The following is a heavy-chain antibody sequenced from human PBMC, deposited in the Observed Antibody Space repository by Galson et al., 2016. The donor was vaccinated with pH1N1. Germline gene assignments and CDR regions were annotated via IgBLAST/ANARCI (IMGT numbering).Heavy chain of an antibody. Sequence: SLRLSCAASGFAFNTLSFHWVRQAPGKGLEWVALLSFDETNRHYADSVKGRFTISRDNSKNTLYLQMDSLRSEDTAVYYCATHSGYHIRDNLDYWGQGTLVTVSS. J-gene: IGHJ4*02. V-gene: IGHV3-30*01. D-gene: IGHD3-3*01. CDR1: GFAFNTLS. CDR3: ATHSGYHIRDNLDY. CDR2: LSFDETNR.